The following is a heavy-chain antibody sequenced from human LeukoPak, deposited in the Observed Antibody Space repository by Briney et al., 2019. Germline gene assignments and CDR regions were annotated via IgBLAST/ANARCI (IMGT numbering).Heavy chain of an antibody. CDR3: ARLGYCTGGNCFYFFDY. Sequence: GESLKISCKGPEYSFTNYWIGWVRQMPGRGLEWMGIIYPGDSNTRYSPSFQGQVTISADKSISTAYLQWSSLKASDTAMYYCARLGYCTGGNCFYFFDYWGQGTLLTVSS. CDR1: EYSFTNYW. D-gene: IGHD2-15*01. V-gene: IGHV5-51*01. J-gene: IGHJ4*02. CDR2: IYPGDSNT.